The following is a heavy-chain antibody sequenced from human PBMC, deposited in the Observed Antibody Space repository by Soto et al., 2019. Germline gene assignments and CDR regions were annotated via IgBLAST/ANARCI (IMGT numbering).Heavy chain of an antibody. J-gene: IGHJ4*02. Sequence: GASLKVSCKASGGTFSSYAISWVRQAPGQGLEWMGGIIPIFGTANYAQKFQGRVTITADESTSTAYMELSSLRSEDTAVYYCARASGGSGSVVVAAIFDYWGQGTLVTVSS. CDR2: IIPIFGTA. V-gene: IGHV1-69*01. CDR3: ARASGGSGSVVVAAIFDY. CDR1: GGTFSSYA. D-gene: IGHD2-15*01.